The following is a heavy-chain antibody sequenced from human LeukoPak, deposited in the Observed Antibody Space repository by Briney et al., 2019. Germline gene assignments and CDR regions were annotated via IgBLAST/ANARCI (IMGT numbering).Heavy chain of an antibody. CDR1: GFTFSSYG. CDR2: ISYDGSNK. Sequence: GGSLRLSCAASGFTFSSYGMHWVRQAPGKGLEWVAVISYDGSNKYYADSVKGRFTISRDNSKNTLYLQMNSLRAEDMAVYYCAKDQDIVATIPLGYWGQGTLVTVSS. D-gene: IGHD5-12*01. J-gene: IGHJ4*02. CDR3: AKDQDIVATIPLGY. V-gene: IGHV3-30*18.